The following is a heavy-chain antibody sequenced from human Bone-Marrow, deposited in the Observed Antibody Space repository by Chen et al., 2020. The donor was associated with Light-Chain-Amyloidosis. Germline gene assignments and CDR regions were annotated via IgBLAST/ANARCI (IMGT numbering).Heavy chain of an antibody. D-gene: IGHD5-12*01. CDR3: ARRRDGYNFDY. V-gene: IGHV5-51*01. CDR2: IYPDDSDA. Sequence: YPIMSWGGSGYTFPNYWIGWVRQMPGKGLEWMGVIYPDDSDARYSPSFEGQVTISADKSITTAYLQWRSLKASDTAMYYCARRRDGYNFDYWGQGTLVTVSS. J-gene: IGHJ4*02. CDR1: GYTFPNYW.